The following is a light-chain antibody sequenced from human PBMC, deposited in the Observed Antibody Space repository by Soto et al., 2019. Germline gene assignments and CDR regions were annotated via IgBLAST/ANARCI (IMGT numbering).Light chain of an antibody. CDR2: SDD. CDR3: SAWDDNLNGPL. CDR1: NSNIGRYS. Sequence: QSVLTQPPSLSGTPGQRVTISCSGSNSNIGRYSVNWCQHFPGTATTILIYSDDERPSGVPDRFSGSKSGTSASLAISGLQSEDEAEYYCSAWDDNLNGPLFGGGTKLTVL. V-gene: IGLV1-44*01. J-gene: IGLJ3*02.